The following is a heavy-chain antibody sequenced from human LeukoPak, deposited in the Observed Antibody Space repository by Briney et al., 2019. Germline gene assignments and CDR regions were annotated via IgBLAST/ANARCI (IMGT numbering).Heavy chain of an antibody. CDR3: ARRPTGYYYYGMDV. CDR2: ISAYNGNT. CDR1: GYTFTSYG. V-gene: IGHV1-18*01. Sequence: ASVKVSCKASGYTFTSYGISWVRQAPGQGLEWMGWISAYNGNTNYAQKLQGRVTMTTDTSTSTAYMELRSLRPDDTAVYYCARRPTGYYYYGMDVWGQGTTVTVSS. J-gene: IGHJ6*02.